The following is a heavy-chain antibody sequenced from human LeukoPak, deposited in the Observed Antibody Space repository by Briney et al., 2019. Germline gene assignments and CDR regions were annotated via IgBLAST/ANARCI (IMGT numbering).Heavy chain of an antibody. D-gene: IGHD2-15*01. CDR1: GFTFSSHA. Sequence: GGSLRLSCAGSGFTFSSHAMSWVRQAPGKGLEWVSTISGSGGSTYYADSVKGRFTISRDNSKNTLYLQMNSLRAEDTAVYYCARDQTIVVATFDIWGQGTMVTVSS. V-gene: IGHV3-23*01. CDR3: ARDQTIVVATFDI. J-gene: IGHJ3*02. CDR2: ISGSGGST.